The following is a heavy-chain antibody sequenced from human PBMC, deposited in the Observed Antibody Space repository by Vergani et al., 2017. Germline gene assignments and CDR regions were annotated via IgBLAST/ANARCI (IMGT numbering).Heavy chain of an antibody. CDR3: ARINYYGSSGYSLTRWHNWFDP. Sequence: EVQLVESGGGLVQPGGSLRLSCAASGFIFSHYWMSWVRQAPGKGLEWVANINQDGSEKYYVDSVKGRFTISRDNAKNSLYLRMNSLRAEDTALYYCARINYYGSSGYSLTRWHNWFDPWGQGTLITFSS. V-gene: IGHV3-7*01. D-gene: IGHD3-22*01. CDR1: GFIFSHYW. J-gene: IGHJ5*02. CDR2: INQDGSEK.